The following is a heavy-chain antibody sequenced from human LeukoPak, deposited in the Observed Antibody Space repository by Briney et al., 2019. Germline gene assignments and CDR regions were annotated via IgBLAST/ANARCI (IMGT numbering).Heavy chain of an antibody. D-gene: IGHD3-10*01. V-gene: IGHV1-2*04. CDR3: ARGSYYYGSGFKDTNWFDP. J-gene: IGHJ5*02. CDR2: INPNSGGT. Sequence: GASVKVSCKASGYTFTGYYMHWVRQAPGQGLEWMGWINPNSGGTNYAQKFQGWVTMTRDTSISTAYMELSRLRPDDTAVYYCARGSYYYGSGFKDTNWFDPWGQGTLVTVSS. CDR1: GYTFTGYY.